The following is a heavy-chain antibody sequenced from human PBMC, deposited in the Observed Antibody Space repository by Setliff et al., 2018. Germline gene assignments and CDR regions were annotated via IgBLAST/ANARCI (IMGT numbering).Heavy chain of an antibody. V-gene: IGHV1-69*05. J-gene: IGHJ3*02. D-gene: IGHD1-26*01. CDR2: IIPIFGTA. Sequence: SVKVSCKSSGGTFTSYALSWVRQAPGQGLEWMGEIIPIFGTANYAQNFQGRVTITTDESTTIVYMELRSLRSEDTAVYYCARAGGARLGAFDIWGQGTMVTVSS. CDR3: ARAGGARLGAFDI. CDR1: GGTFTSYA.